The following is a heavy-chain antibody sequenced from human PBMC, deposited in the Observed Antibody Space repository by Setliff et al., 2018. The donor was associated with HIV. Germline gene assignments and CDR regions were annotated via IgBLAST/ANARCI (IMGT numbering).Heavy chain of an antibody. D-gene: IGHD3-10*01. CDR1: GYTFTSYY. J-gene: IGHJ3*02. Sequence: VSVKVSCKASGYTFTSYYMHWVRQAPGQGLEWMGIINPSGGSTSYAQKFQGRVTMTRDTSTSTVYMELSSLRSEDTAVYYCARDRTGTYYYGSGAPGDAFDIWGQGTMVTVSS. CDR2: INPSGGST. V-gene: IGHV1-46*01. CDR3: ARDRTGTYYYGSGAPGDAFDI.